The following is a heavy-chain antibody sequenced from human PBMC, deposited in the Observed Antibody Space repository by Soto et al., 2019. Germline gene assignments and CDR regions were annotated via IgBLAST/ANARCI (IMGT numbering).Heavy chain of an antibody. Sequence: QVQLVQSGAKVKKPGSSVKVSCKASGGTFSSYAISWVRQAPGQGLEWMGGIIPIFGTANYAQKFQGRVTITADESTSTAYMELSSLRSEDTAVYYCARDSIAVAGRNYYYGMDVWGQGTTVTVSS. CDR2: IIPIFGTA. J-gene: IGHJ6*02. V-gene: IGHV1-69*01. D-gene: IGHD6-19*01. CDR1: GGTFSSYA. CDR3: ARDSIAVAGRNYYYGMDV.